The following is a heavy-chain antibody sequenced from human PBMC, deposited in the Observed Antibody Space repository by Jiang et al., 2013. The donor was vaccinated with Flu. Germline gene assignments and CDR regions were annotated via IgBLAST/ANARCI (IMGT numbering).Heavy chain of an antibody. D-gene: IGHD3-22*01. Sequence: LLKPSETLSLTCAVYGGSFSGYYWSWIRQPPGRGWSGLGKSIIVEAPTTNPSLKSRVTISVDTSKNQFSLKLSSVTAADTAVYYCARVYYDSTNWFDPWGQGTLVTVSS. V-gene: IGHV4-34*01. CDR2: SIIVEAP. CDR3: ARVYYDSTNWFDP. CDR1: GGSFSGYY. J-gene: IGHJ5*02.